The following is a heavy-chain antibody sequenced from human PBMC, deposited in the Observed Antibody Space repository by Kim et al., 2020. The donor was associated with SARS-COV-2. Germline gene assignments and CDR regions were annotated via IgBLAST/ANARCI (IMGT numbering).Heavy chain of an antibody. J-gene: IGHJ5*02. Sequence: YYNPSLKSRVTISVDTSKNQFSLKLSSVTAADTAVYYCARAASSLLVLGPWGQGTLVTVSS. D-gene: IGHD3-16*01. V-gene: IGHV4-39*07. CDR3: ARAASSLLVLGP.